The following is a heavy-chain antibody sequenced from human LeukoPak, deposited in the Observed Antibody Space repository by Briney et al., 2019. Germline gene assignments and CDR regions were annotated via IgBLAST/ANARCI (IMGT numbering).Heavy chain of an antibody. CDR3: AKGRSNVAGNAFDI. CDR2: ISYDGSNK. CDR1: GFTFSSYG. D-gene: IGHD6-19*01. Sequence: PGGSLRLSCAASGFTFSSYGMHWVRQAPGKGLAWVAVISYDGSNKYYADSVKGRFTISRDNSKNTLYLQMNSLRAEDTAVYYCAKGRSNVAGNAFDIWGQGTMVTVSS. J-gene: IGHJ3*02. V-gene: IGHV3-30*18.